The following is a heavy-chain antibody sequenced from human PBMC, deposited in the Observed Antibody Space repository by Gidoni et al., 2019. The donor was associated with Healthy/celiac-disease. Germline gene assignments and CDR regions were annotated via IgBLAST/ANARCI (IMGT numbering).Heavy chain of an antibody. CDR2: ISAYNGNT. Sequence: PGQGLEWMGWISAYNGNTNYAQKLQGRVTMTTDTSTSTAYMELRSLRSDDTAVYYCARNGGTVSGSYSTNFGFDPWGQGTLVTVSS. V-gene: IGHV1-18*01. D-gene: IGHD1-26*01. J-gene: IGHJ5*02. CDR3: ARNGGTVSGSYSTNFGFDP.